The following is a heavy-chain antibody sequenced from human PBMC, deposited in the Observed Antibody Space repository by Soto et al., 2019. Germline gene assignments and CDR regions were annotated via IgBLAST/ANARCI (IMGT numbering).Heavy chain of an antibody. J-gene: IGHJ6*02. CDR2: IIPIFGTA. Sequence: SVKVSCKASGGTFSSCAISWVRQAPGQGLEWMGGIIPIFGTANYAQKFQGRVTITADKSTSTAYMELSSLRSEDTAVYYCARDRRRXTTVVSGYIYYYYGMDVWGQGTTVTVSS. CDR3: ARDRRRXTTVVSGYIYYYYGMDV. V-gene: IGHV1-69*06. CDR1: GGTFSSCA. D-gene: IGHD4-4*01.